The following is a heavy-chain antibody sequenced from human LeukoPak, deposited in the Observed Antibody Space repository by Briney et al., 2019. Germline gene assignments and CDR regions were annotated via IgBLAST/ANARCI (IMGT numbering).Heavy chain of an antibody. D-gene: IGHD3-3*01. J-gene: IGHJ5*02. CDR3: ARDLNYDFWSETVFDP. Sequence: ASVKVSCKASGYTFTSYSISWVRQAPGQGLEWMGWISAYNGNTNYAQKLLGRVTMTTDTSTSTAYMELRSLRSDDTAVYYCARDLNYDFWSETVFDPWGQGTLVTVSS. V-gene: IGHV1-18*01. CDR1: GYTFTSYS. CDR2: ISAYNGNT.